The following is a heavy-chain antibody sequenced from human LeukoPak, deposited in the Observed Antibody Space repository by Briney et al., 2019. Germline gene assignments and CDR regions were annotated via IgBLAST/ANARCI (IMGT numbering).Heavy chain of an antibody. CDR2: INQDGSEK. CDR1: GFTFSSYE. CDR3: ARDISRPISGYDAFDY. J-gene: IGHJ4*02. Sequence: GGSLRLSCAASGFTFSSYEMNWVRQAPGKGLEWVANINQDGSEKYFVDSVKGRFTIARDNAKNSLYLQMNSLRAEDTAVYYCARDISRPISGYDAFDYWGQGTLVTVSS. D-gene: IGHD5-12*01. V-gene: IGHV3-7*01.